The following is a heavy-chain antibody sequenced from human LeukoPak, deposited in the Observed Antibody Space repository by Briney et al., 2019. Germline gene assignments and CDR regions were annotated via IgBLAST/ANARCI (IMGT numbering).Heavy chain of an antibody. CDR2: ISSSSSTI. Sequence: GGSLRLSCAASGFTFSSYSMNWVRQAPGKGLEWVSKISSSSSTIYYADSVKGRFTISRDNAKKSLYLQMNSLGAEDTAVYYCARHLSGITGYTYGRGIDYWGQGTLLTVSS. CDR3: ARHLSGITGYTYGRGIDY. V-gene: IGHV3-48*04. D-gene: IGHD5-18*01. CDR1: GFTFSSYS. J-gene: IGHJ4*02.